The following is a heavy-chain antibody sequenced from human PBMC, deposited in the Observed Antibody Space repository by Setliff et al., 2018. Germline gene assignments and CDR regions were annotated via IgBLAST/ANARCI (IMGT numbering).Heavy chain of an antibody. D-gene: IGHD3-10*01. CDR2: IKPSNGDT. Sequence: GASVKVSCKASGYSFTGYYVNWVRQAPGQGLEWMGWIKPSNGDTNYAQKFQGRVTMTRDTSISTAYMELSRLRSDDTAVYYCARDLWPNYYFDFWGQGTLVTVSS. CDR3: ARDLWPNYYFDF. CDR1: GYSFTGYY. V-gene: IGHV1-2*02. J-gene: IGHJ4*02.